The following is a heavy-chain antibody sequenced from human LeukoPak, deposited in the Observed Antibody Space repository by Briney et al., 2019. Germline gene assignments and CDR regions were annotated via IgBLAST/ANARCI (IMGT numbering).Heavy chain of an antibody. D-gene: IGHD5-24*01. CDR1: GFSLSTSGMC. J-gene: IGHJ3*02. Sequence: ESGPALVKPTQTLTLTSTFSGFSLSTSGMCVSWIRQPPGKALEWLARIDWDDDKYYSTSLKTRLSISKDTSKNQVVLTMTNIDPVDTATYYCARIRSPVEMATVDDAFDIWGQGTMVTVSS. CDR2: IDWDDDK. V-gene: IGHV2-70*11. CDR3: ARIRSPVEMATVDDAFDI.